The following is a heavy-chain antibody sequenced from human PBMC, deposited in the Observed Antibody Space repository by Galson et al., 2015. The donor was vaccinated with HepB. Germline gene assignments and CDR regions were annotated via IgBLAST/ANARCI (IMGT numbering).Heavy chain of an antibody. D-gene: IGHD3-10*01. CDR2: INPSGGST. Sequence: WVRQAPGQGLEWMGIINPSGGSTSYAQKFQGRVTMTRDTSTSTVYMELSSLRSEDTAVYYCARADYYGSGSYYFIHYYYGMDVWGQGTTVTVSS. J-gene: IGHJ6*02. V-gene: IGHV1-46*03. CDR3: ARADYYGSGSYYFIHYYYGMDV.